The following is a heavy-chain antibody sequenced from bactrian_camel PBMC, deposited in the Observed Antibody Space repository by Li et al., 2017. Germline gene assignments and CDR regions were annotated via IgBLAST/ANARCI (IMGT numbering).Heavy chain of an antibody. CDR2: IAPATGTT. J-gene: IGHJ4*01. CDR3: AADLGWCGSRPLQREFRN. Sequence: HVQLVESGGGSENAGGSLTLSCVASGSGYISGTACMGWFRQVPGKEREGVAAIAPATGTTFYSDSVKGRFTISHVNANNTLHLQMNSLKPEDTAVYYCAADLGWCGSRPLQREFRNWGQGTQVTV. V-gene: IGHV3S54*01. D-gene: IGHD2*01. CDR1: GSGYISGTAC.